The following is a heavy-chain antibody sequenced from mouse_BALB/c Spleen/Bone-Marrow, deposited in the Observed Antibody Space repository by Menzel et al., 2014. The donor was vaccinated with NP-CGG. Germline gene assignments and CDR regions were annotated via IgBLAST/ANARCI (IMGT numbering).Heavy chain of an antibody. CDR3: SRDYYGSSYFDY. V-gene: IGHV3-2*02. Sequence: QSGPGLVKPSQSLSLTCTVSGSSITSDYAWNWIRQFPGNKLEWMGYINYSGSTSYNPSLKSRISNTRDTSKNQFFLQLNSVTTEDTATYYCSRDYYGSSYFDYWGQGTTLTVSS. J-gene: IGHJ2*01. D-gene: IGHD1-1*01. CDR1: GSSITSDYA. CDR2: INYSGST.